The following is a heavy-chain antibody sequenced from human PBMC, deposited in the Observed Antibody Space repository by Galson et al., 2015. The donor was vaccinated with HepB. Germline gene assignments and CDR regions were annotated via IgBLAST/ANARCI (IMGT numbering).Heavy chain of an antibody. Sequence: LRLSCAASGFTFTSFGMTWVRQTPGKGLEWVSAITSSGRSTHYAGSVKGRFTISRDNSRNTVYLQMNSLRAEDTAVYYCANGLPWELPFGHWGQGTLVTVSS. CDR1: GFTFTSFG. D-gene: IGHD1-26*01. CDR3: ANGLPWELPFGH. CDR2: ITSSGRST. V-gene: IGHV3-23*01. J-gene: IGHJ5*02.